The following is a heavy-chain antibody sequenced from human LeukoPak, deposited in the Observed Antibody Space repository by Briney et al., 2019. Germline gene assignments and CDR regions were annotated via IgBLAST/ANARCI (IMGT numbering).Heavy chain of an antibody. J-gene: IGHJ4*02. CDR2: IWSDGTNQ. CDR1: GFTFSHYG. CDR3: AKDAQRGFDYSNSLEY. Sequence: PGRSLRLSCAASGFTFSHYGFHWVRQAPGKGPEWVAVIWSDGTNQFYADSVKGRFTISRDYSQKTVYLEMHSLRTEDTAMYYCAKDAQRGFDYSNSLEYWGPGTLVTVSS. D-gene: IGHD4-11*01. V-gene: IGHV3-33*06.